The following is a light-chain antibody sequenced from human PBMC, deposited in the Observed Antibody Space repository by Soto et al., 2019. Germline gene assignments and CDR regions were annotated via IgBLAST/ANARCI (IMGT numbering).Light chain of an antibody. J-gene: IGKJ1*01. CDR3: QQRGGSPPMWT. CDR1: ESISNN. V-gene: IGKV3D-11*03. CDR2: DAS. Sequence: EILMTQSPATLSVSPGGRSTLSCKSSESISNNLAWYQHRPGQAPRLLIYDASNRATGIPDRFTGSGSGTDFTLTISRLEPEDFAVYYCQQRGGSPPMWTFGQGTKGDIK.